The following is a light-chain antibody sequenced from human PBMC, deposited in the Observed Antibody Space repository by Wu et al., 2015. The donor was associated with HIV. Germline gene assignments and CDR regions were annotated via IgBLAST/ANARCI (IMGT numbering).Light chain of an antibody. J-gene: IGKJ1*01. CDR1: QSVSSSY. CDR2: GAS. Sequence: EIVLTQSPVTLSLSLGERATLSCRASQSVSSSYLAWYQQKPGQAPRLLIYGASSRATGIPDRFSGSGSGTDFTLTISRLEPEDFAVYYCQQYGSSWTFGQGTKVEIK. CDR3: QQYGSSWT. V-gene: IGKV3-20*01.